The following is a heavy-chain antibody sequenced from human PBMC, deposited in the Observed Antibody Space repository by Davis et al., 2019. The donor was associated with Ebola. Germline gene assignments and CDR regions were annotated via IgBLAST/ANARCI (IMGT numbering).Heavy chain of an antibody. CDR1: GFTFSTYW. CDR3: ARGTGGSGSYPGYYGMDV. V-gene: IGHV3-30-3*01. J-gene: IGHJ6*02. CDR2: ISYDGSNK. Sequence: GESLRLSCEASGFTFSTYWMSWVRQAPGKGLEWVAVISYDGSNKYYADSVKGRFTISRDNSKNTLYLQMNSLRAEDTAVYYCARGTGGSGSYPGYYGMDVWGQGTTVTVSS. D-gene: IGHD3-10*01.